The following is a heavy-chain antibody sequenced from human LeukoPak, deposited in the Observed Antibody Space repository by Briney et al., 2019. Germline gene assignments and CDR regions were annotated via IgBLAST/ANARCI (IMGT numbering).Heavy chain of an antibody. CDR1: VYTLTSYY. D-gene: IGHD3-10*01. V-gene: IGHV1-46*01. J-gene: IGHJ4*02. CDR3: ARAPRDKYFDY. Sequence: ASVNLSCKASVYTLTSYYIHWVRQAPGQGLDWMGIINPSGGTTSCAQNFQGRLTLPWDPPTSTVYMEVSRLTSDDSAVYYCARAPRDKYFDYWGQGTLVTVSS. CDR2: INPSGGTT.